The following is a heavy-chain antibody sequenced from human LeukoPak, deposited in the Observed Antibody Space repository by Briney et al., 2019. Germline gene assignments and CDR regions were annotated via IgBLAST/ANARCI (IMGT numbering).Heavy chain of an antibody. CDR3: ARAEQVGATRKFDY. CDR1: GFTFGSYG. Sequence: GGSLRLPCAASGFTFGSYGMHWVRQAPGKGLEWVAVISYDGSNKYYADSVKGRFTISRDNSKNTLYLQMNSLRAEDTAVYYCARAEQVGATRKFDYWGQGTLVTVSS. V-gene: IGHV3-30*03. J-gene: IGHJ4*02. CDR2: ISYDGSNK. D-gene: IGHD1-26*01.